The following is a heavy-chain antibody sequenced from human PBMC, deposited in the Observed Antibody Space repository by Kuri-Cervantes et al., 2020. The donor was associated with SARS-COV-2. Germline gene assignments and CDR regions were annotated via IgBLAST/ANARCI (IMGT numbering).Heavy chain of an antibody. CDR1: GGTFSSYA. D-gene: IGHD1-1*01. CDR2: IIPIFGTA. J-gene: IGHJ4*02. CDR3: AREDWNDAGVFDY. V-gene: IGHV1-69*13. Sequence: SVKVSCKASGGTFSSYAISWVRQAPGQGLEWMGRIIPIFGTANYAQKFQGRVTITADESTSTAYMELRSLRSDDTAVYYCAREDWNDAGVFDYWGQGTLVTVSS.